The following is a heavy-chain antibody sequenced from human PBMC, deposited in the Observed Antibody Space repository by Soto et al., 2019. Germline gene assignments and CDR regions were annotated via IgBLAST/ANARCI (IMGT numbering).Heavy chain of an antibody. J-gene: IGHJ6*02. Sequence: ASVKVSCKASGYNFTSYGITWMRQAPGQGLEWMGWISGYNVNTKYAQKFRGRVTMATDTSTSTVYMELRNLRSDDTAVYYCARCIQQDYYYGMDVWGQGTTVTVSS. CDR1: GYNFTSYG. V-gene: IGHV1-18*01. D-gene: IGHD5-18*01. CDR2: ISGYNVNT. CDR3: ARCIQQDYYYGMDV.